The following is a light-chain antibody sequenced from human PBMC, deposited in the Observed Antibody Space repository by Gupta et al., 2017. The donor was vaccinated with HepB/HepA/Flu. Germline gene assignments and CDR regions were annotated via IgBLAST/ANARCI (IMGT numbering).Light chain of an antibody. Sequence: QSALTQPLPVPSSPGQSVTISCTGTSSDVGSYNYVSWYQQHPGKPPKLMISDVSKRPSGVPERFSGSKSGNTASLTISGLQAEDEADYYCCSYAGSYTYVIFGGGTQLTVL. V-gene: IGLV2-11*01. J-gene: IGLJ2*01. CDR1: SSDVGSYNY. CDR2: DVS. CDR3: CSYAGSYTYVI.